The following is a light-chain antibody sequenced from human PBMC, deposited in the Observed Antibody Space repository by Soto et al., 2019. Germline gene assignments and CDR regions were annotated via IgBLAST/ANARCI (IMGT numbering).Light chain of an antibody. CDR1: NIGSKS. V-gene: IGLV3-21*04. CDR3: QAWDSSSL. CDR2: YDS. Sequence: SYELTQPPSVSVAPGKTARITCGGNNIGSKSVHWYQQKPGQAPVLVIYYDSDRPSGIPERFSGSNSGNTATLTISRVEAGDEPDYYCQAWDSSSLFGGGTKLTVL. J-gene: IGLJ3*02.